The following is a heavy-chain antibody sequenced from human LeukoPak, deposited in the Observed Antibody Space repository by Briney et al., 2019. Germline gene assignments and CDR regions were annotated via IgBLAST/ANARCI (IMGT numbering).Heavy chain of an antibody. CDR1: GGSFSGYY. V-gene: IGHV4-34*01. CDR3: ARGREDIVVVVAASNYYYYYGMDV. D-gene: IGHD2-15*01. CDR2: INHSGST. Sequence: SETLSLTCAVYGGSFSGYYWSWIRQPPGKGLEWIGEINHSGSTNYNPSLKSRVTISVDTSKNQFSLKLSSVTAADTAVYYCARGREDIVVVVAASNYYYYYGMDVWGQGTTVTVS. J-gene: IGHJ6*02.